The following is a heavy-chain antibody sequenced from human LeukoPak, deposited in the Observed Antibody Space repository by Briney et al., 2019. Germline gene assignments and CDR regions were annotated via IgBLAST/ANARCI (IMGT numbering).Heavy chain of an antibody. CDR1: GGSISSYY. Sequence: PSETLSLTCTVSGGSISSYYWSWIRQPPGKGLEWIGYIYYSGSTNYNPSLKSRVTISVDTSKNQFSLKLSSVTAADTAVYYCARGGGSSGWPYFDYWGQGTLVTVSS. D-gene: IGHD6-19*01. J-gene: IGHJ4*02. CDR3: ARGGGSSGWPYFDY. V-gene: IGHV4-59*01. CDR2: IYYSGST.